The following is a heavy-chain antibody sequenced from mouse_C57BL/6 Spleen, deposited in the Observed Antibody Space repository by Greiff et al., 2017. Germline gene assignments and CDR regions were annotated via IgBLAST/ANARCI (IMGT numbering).Heavy chain of an antibody. J-gene: IGHJ3*01. D-gene: IGHD2-1*01. V-gene: IGHV1-52*01. CDR2: IDPSDSET. CDR1: GYTFTSYW. CDR3: ARVETGGNLFAY. Sequence: QVQLQQPGAELVRPGSSVKLSCKASGYTFTSYWMHWVKQRPIQGLEWIGNIDPSDSETHYNQKFKDKATLTVDKSSSTAYMQLSSLTSEDSAVYYCARVETGGNLFAYWGQGTLVTVSA.